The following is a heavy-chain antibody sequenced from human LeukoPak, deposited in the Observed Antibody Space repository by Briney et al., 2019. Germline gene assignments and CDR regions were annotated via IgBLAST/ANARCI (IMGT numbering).Heavy chain of an antibody. CDR1: GFTFSNYA. J-gene: IGHJ4*02. V-gene: IGHV3-30*04. CDR3: ARDHNGSGNYYATSYNFDY. Sequence: PGGSLRLSCAASGFTFSNYAIHWVRQAPGKGLERVAIISYDGTNKYYADSVKGRFTISRDNSKNTLYLQMNSLRAEDTAVYYCARDHNGSGNYYATSYNFDYRGQGTLVTVSS. CDR2: ISYDGTNK. D-gene: IGHD3-10*01.